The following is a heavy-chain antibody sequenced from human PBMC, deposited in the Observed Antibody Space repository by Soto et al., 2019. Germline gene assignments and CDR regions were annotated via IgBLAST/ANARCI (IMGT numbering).Heavy chain of an antibody. Sequence: QVQLVQSGAEVKKPGSSVKVSCKASGGTFSSYTISWVRQAPGQGLEWMGRIIPILGIANYAQKFQGRVTITADKSTSTAYMELSSLRSEDTAVYYCARGSSSSWDKPEGFCDYRGQGTLVTVSS. D-gene: IGHD6-13*01. CDR1: GGTFSSYT. CDR2: IIPILGIA. CDR3: ARGSSSSWDKPEGFCDY. J-gene: IGHJ4*02. V-gene: IGHV1-69*02.